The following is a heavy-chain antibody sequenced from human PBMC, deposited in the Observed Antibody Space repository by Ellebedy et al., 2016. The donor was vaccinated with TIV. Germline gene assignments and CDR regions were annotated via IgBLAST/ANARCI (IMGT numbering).Heavy chain of an antibody. CDR2: IDKNGAEK. Sequence: PGGSLRLSCAASGFTLSNHWMTWVRQAPGKGLQWVANIDKNGAEKLYEDSVKGRFSISRDNGDNSVYLQMNSLRAEDTAVYCCARTGYGYHGMDVWGQGTTVTVSS. CDR3: ARTGYGYHGMDV. CDR1: GFTLSNHW. D-gene: IGHD5-12*01. J-gene: IGHJ6*02. V-gene: IGHV3-7*03.